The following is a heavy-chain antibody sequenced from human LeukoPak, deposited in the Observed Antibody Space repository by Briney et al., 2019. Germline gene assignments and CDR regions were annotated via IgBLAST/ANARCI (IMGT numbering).Heavy chain of an antibody. CDR3: VREMATITYAFDI. Sequence: GGSLRLSCAASGFTFRSYALSWVRKAPGKGLEWVSAISESGGTRNYVDSVKGRFTISRDNSKNTLYLQMSSLRAEDTAVYYCVREMATITYAFDIWGQGTMVTVSS. CDR1: GFTFRSYA. D-gene: IGHD5-24*01. V-gene: IGHV3-23*01. J-gene: IGHJ3*02. CDR2: ISESGGTR.